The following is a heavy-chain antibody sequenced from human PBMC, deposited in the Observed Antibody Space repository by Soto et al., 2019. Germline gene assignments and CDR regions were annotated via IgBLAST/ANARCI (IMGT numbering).Heavy chain of an antibody. CDR2: ISASGGT. J-gene: IGHJ4*02. CDR1: GFTFHPYA. V-gene: IGHV3-23*01. CDR3: AKDAVTQIVLLQVANYLDY. Sequence: EVHLLESGGDLVQPGGSLRLSCAASGFTFHPYALTWVRQAPGKGLEWVSSISASGGTYFADSVKGRFTISRDNSKSTLFLQIKRQRVEDTPVYYCAKDAVTQIVLLQVANYLDYLGQGPLITFSS. D-gene: IGHD2-15*01.